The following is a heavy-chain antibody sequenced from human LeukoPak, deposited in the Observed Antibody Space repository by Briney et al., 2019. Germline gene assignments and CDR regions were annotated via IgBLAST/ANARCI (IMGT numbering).Heavy chain of an antibody. V-gene: IGHV3-7*01. Sequence: PGGSLRLSCEASGFTFSTYWMTWVRQAPGKGLEWVANIKQDGSGKSVVDSVEGRFTISRDNAKNSLYLQMNSLRAEDSAVYYCARGVQYYDFLTGYYPAPSYFDHWGQGALVTVSS. CDR3: ARGVQYYDFLTGYYPAPSYFDH. J-gene: IGHJ4*02. CDR1: GFTFSTYW. CDR2: IKQDGSGK. D-gene: IGHD3-9*01.